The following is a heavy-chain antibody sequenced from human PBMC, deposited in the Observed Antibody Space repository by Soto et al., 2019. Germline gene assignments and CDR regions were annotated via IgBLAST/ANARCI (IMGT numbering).Heavy chain of an antibody. CDR3: ARSATTWDSDY. J-gene: IGHJ4*02. V-gene: IGHV3-66*01. D-gene: IGHD1-7*01. CDR1: GFTVSSNY. Sequence: EVQLVESGGGLVQPGGSLRLSCAASGFTVSSNYMSWVRQAPGKGLEWASVVYIGGGTYYADSVKGRFTISRDNSKNTLYLQMNSLRAEVTAVYYCARSATTWDSDYWGQGTLVTVSS. CDR2: VYIGGGT.